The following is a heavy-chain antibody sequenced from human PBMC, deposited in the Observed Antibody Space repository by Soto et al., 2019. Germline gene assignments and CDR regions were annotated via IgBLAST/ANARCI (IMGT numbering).Heavy chain of an antibody. CDR1: GFTVSSNY. CDR2: IYSGGST. Sequence: EVQLVESGGGLVQPGGSLRLSCAASGFTVSSNYMSWVRQAPGKGLEWVSVIYSGGSTYYADSVKGRFTISRHNSKNTLYLQMNSLRAEDTAVYYCAGARLGYDDVARGYYYYYYMDVWGKGTTVTVSS. CDR3: AGARLGYDDVARGYYYYYYMDV. J-gene: IGHJ6*03. D-gene: IGHD5-12*01. V-gene: IGHV3-53*04.